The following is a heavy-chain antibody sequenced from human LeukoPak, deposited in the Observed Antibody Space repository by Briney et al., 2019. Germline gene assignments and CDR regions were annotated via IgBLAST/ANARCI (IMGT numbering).Heavy chain of an antibody. Sequence: PGGSLRLSCAASGFTFSTYAMHWVRQAPGKGLEWVSVISYDENDKFYADSVKGRFTISRDNSKSTLYLQMNSLRAEDTAVYFCAKEIGLSVGATQDYWDQGTLVTVSS. CDR3: AKEIGLSVGATQDY. CDR1: GFTFSTYA. CDR2: ISYDENDK. D-gene: IGHD1-26*01. J-gene: IGHJ4*02. V-gene: IGHV3-30*18.